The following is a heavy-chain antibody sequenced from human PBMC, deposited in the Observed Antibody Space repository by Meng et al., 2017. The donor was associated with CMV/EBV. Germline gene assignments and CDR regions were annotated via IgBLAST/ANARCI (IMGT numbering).Heavy chain of an antibody. CDR3: AREVDDYGDGWYFDL. Sequence: QWVSLGAWESKTGASMKVCCKASGGTFRSYALSWLRQAPGQGLEGMGGIIPIFGTANYAQKFQGRVTITAEESSSTAYMELSSLRSEDTAVYYCAREVDDYGDGWYFDLWGRGTLVTVSS. V-gene: IGHV1-69*01. D-gene: IGHD4-17*01. CDR1: GGTFRSYA. CDR2: IIPIFGTA. J-gene: IGHJ2*01.